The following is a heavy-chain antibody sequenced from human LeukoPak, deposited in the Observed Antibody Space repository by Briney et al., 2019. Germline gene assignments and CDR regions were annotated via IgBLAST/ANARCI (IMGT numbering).Heavy chain of an antibody. Sequence: LTGGSLRLSCAASGFTFSSYGMSWVRQAPGKGLEWVSGISGNGGSTYYADSVKGRFTISRDNSKNTLYLQMNSLRAEDTAVYYCARGAFMCTNGVCYRGVYDYWGQGTLVTVSS. CDR2: ISGNGGST. V-gene: IGHV3-23*01. CDR1: GFTFSSYG. D-gene: IGHD2-8*01. J-gene: IGHJ4*02. CDR3: ARGAFMCTNGVCYRGVYDY.